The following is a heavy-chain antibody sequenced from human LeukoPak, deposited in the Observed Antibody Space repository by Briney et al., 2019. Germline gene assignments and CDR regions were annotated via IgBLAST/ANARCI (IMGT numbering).Heavy chain of an antibody. Sequence: GGSLRLSCAASGFTFSSYAMHWVRQAPGKGLEWVAVISYDGSNKYYADSVKGRFTISRDNSKNTLYLQMNSLRAEDTAVYYCARGYSSYSDAFDIWGQGTMVTVSS. J-gene: IGHJ3*02. V-gene: IGHV3-30*04. CDR3: ARGYSSYSDAFDI. D-gene: IGHD5-12*01. CDR2: ISYDGSNK. CDR1: GFTFSSYA.